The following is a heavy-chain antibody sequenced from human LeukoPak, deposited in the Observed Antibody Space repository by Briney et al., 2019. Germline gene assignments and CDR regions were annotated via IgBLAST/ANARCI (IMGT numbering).Heavy chain of an antibody. CDR1: GFTFSNYW. V-gene: IGHV3-74*01. CDR3: AKSDWFDP. CDR2: IKYDGSSA. Sequence: GGSLTLSCAPSGFTFSNYWMSWLRQAPGKGLVWVSRIKYDGSSATYAESVKGRFTISRDNARNTLYLQMNSLRVDDTAVYYCAKSDWFDPWGRGILVTVSS. J-gene: IGHJ5*02.